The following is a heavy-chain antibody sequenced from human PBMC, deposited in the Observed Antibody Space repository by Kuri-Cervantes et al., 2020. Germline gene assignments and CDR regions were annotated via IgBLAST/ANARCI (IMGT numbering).Heavy chain of an antibody. Sequence: SLRLSCAASGFTFDDYAMHWVRQAPGKGLEWVSGISWNSGSIGYADSVKGRFTISRDNAKNSLYLQMNSLRAEDTAVYYCARDGRYSSGWYLDYWGQGTLVTVSS. CDR2: ISWNSGSI. D-gene: IGHD6-19*01. V-gene: IGHV3-9*01. CDR3: ARDGRYSSGWYLDY. CDR1: GFTFDDYA. J-gene: IGHJ4*02.